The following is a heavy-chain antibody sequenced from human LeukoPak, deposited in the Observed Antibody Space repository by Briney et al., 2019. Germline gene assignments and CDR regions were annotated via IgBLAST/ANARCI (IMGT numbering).Heavy chain of an antibody. CDR2: INHSGST. D-gene: IGHD6-13*01. CDR3: ARGKDSSSWYNRRNWFDP. CDR1: GGSFSGYY. J-gene: IGHJ5*02. Sequence: SETLSLTCAVYGGSFSGYYWSWIRQPPGKGLEWIGEINHSGSTNYNPSLKSRVTISVETSKNQFSLKLSSVTAADTAVYYCARGKDSSSWYNRRNWFDPWGQGTLVTASS. V-gene: IGHV4-34*01.